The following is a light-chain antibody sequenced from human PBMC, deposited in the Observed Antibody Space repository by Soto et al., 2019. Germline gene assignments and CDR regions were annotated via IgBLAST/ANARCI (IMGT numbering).Light chain of an antibody. Sequence: QSALTQPASVSGSPGQSITISCTGTSSDVGAYNFVSWYQQYPGKAPKVMIYEVNNRPSGVYNRFSGYKSGNTAALTISGLQAEDEADYYCSSFTRSSTYVFGSGTKLTVL. CDR3: SSFTRSSTYV. V-gene: IGLV2-14*01. J-gene: IGLJ1*01. CDR2: EVN. CDR1: SSDVGAYNF.